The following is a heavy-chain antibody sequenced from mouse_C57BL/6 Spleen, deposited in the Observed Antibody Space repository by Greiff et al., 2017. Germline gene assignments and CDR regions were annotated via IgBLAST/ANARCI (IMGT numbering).Heavy chain of an antibody. J-gene: IGHJ4*01. D-gene: IGHD1-1*01. V-gene: IGHV5-17*01. Sequence: EVQGVESGGGLVKPGGSLKLSCAASGFTFSDYGMHWVRQAPEKGLEWVAYISSGSSTIYYADTVKGRFNISRDNAKNTLFLQMTSLRSEDTAMYYCARGGGSSSYYAMDYWGQGTSVTVSS. CDR1: GFTFSDYG. CDR2: ISSGSSTI. CDR3: ARGGGSSSYYAMDY.